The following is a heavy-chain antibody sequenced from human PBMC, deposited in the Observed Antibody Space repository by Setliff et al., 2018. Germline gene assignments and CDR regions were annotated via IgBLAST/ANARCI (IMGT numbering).Heavy chain of an antibody. D-gene: IGHD6-13*01. Sequence: SETLSLTCTVSGGSISDYYWSWIRQAPGKGLEWIGYIYYGGSTNYNPSLKSRVTISVDTSKNQFSLKLSSVTAADTAVYYCARLDSSSRVDYWGQGTLVTVSS. V-gene: IGHV4-59*08. CDR3: ARLDSSSRVDY. CDR2: IYYGGST. J-gene: IGHJ4*02. CDR1: GGSISDYY.